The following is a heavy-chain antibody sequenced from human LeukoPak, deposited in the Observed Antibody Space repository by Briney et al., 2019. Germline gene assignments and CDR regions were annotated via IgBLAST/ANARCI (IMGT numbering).Heavy chain of an antibody. V-gene: IGHV4-34*01. CDR2: INHSGST. J-gene: IGHJ4*01. Sequence: KPSETLSLTCAVYGGSFSGHYWSWIRQPPGKGLEWIGEINHSGSTNYNPSLKSRVTISVDTSKNQFSLKLSSVTAADTAVYFCARHRDYYDTWGHGTLVTVSS. D-gene: IGHD3-22*01. CDR3: ARHRDYYDT. CDR1: GGSFSGHY.